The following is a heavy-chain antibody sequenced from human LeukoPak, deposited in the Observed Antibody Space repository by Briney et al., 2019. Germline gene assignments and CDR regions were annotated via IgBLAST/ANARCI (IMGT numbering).Heavy chain of an antibody. CDR3: ARTKYPGIAARHPFDY. CDR1: GGSISSGDYY. CDR2: IYYSGST. Sequence: SETLSLTCTVSGGSISSGDYYWSWIRQPPGRGLKWIGYIYYSGSTYYNPSLKSRVTISVDTSKNQFSLKLSSVTAADTAVYYCARTKYPGIAARHPFDYWGQGTLVTVSS. J-gene: IGHJ4*02. V-gene: IGHV4-30-4*02. D-gene: IGHD6-6*01.